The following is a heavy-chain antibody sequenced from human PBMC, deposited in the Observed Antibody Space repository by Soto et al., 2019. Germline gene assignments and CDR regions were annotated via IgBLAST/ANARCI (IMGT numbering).Heavy chain of an antibody. V-gene: IGHV4-59*02. Sequence: SGTMELGCAACGESVSSSYLSDTLQPPEKGLEWIGYIYYSGSTNYNPSLKSRVTISVDTSKNQFSLKLSSVTAADTAVYYCARTIAAPSVYYYYYMDVCGKGTTLTVSS. CDR3: ARTIAAPSVYYYYYMDV. J-gene: IGHJ6*03. D-gene: IGHD6-6*01. CDR1: GESVSSSY. CDR2: IYYSGST.